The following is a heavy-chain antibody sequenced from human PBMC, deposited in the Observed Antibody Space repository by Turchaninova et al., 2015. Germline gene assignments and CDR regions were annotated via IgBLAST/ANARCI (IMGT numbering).Heavy chain of an antibody. CDR2: IIGTSDYI. D-gene: IGHD3-16*01. V-gene: IGHV3-21*01. CDR3: ARVGFYYYGMDV. J-gene: IGHJ6*02. CDR1: SLPFRTHR. Sequence: GSLGLSRSPLSLPFRTHRRNWVRQAPGKGLEWVASIIGTSDYIYYADSVKGRFIISRDNTKNSLFLQMDSLRAEDTAVYYCARVGFYYYGMDVWGQGTTVTVSS.